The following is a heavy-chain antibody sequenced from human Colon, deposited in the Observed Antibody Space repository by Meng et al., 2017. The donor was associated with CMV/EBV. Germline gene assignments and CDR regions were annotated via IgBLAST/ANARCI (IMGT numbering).Heavy chain of an antibody. CDR3: ATAYDFWSGYYLPFDY. CDR1: GFTFSSYA. V-gene: IGHV3-23*01. D-gene: IGHD3-3*01. CDR2: ISGSGGST. Sequence: GFTFSSYAMNWVRQAPGKGLECVSVISGSGGSTYYADSVKGRFTISRDNSKNTLYLQMNSLRAEDTAVYYCATAYDFWSGYYLPFDYWGQGTLVTVSS. J-gene: IGHJ4*02.